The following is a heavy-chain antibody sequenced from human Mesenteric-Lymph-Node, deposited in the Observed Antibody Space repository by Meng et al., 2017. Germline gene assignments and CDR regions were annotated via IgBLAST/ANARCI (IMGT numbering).Heavy chain of an antibody. CDR3: AKSTTVVTPSDY. J-gene: IGHJ4*02. Sequence: GGSLRLSCTASGFTFDHNGMHWVRQVPGKGLEWVSGITWNSGGMVYADSVKGRFTISRDNAKNSLYLQMNSLRAEDTALYYCAKSTTVVTPSDYWGQGTLVTVSS. CDR2: ITWNSGGM. CDR1: GFTFDHNG. V-gene: IGHV3-9*01. D-gene: IGHD4-23*01.